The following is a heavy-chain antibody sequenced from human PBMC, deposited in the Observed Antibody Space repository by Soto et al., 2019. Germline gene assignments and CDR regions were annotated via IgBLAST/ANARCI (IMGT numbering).Heavy chain of an antibody. J-gene: IGHJ5*02. CDR1: GFTFSSYA. V-gene: IGHV3-30-3*01. D-gene: IGHD6-13*01. Sequence: QVQLVESGGGVVQPGRSLRLSCAASGFTFSSYAMHWVRQAPGKGLEWVAVISYDGSNKYYADSVKGRFTISRDNAKNSLYLQMNSLRAEDTAVYYCARDKRAAAGSNWFDPWGQGTLVTVSS. CDR3: ARDKRAAAGSNWFDP. CDR2: ISYDGSNK.